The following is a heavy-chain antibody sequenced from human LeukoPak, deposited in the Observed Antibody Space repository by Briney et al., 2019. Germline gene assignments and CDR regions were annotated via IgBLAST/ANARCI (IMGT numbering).Heavy chain of an antibody. Sequence: GESLKISCKGSGYSFTSYWIGWVRQMPGKGLEWMGIIYPGDSDTRYSPSFQGKVTISADKSISTAYLQWSSLKASDTAMYYCARSEAGYCSSTSCLPGYWGQGTLVTVSS. V-gene: IGHV5-51*01. CDR2: IYPGDSDT. CDR1: GYSFTSYW. D-gene: IGHD2-2*03. J-gene: IGHJ4*02. CDR3: ARSEAGYCSSTSCLPGY.